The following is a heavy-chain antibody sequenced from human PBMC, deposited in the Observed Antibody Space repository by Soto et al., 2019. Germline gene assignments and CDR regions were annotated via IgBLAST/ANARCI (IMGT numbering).Heavy chain of an antibody. CDR3: TRDGWYCSGGSCYEQIHEY. J-gene: IGHJ4*02. Sequence: QPGWSLRLSCTASEFTFGDYAMSLFRQAPGKGLEWVGFIRSKAYGGTTEYAASVKGRFTISRDDSKSIAYLQMNRLKTEDTAVYYCTRDGWYCSGGSCYEQIHEYWGEGTLVTVSS. D-gene: IGHD2-15*01. V-gene: IGHV3-49*03. CDR2: IRSKAYGGTT. CDR1: EFTFGDYA.